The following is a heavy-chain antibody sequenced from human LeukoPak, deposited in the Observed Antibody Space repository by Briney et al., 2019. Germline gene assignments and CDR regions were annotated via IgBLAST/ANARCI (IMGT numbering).Heavy chain of an antibody. V-gene: IGHV3-49*04. Sequence: QPGRSLRLSCTASGFTFGDYAMSWVRQAPGKGLEWVGFIRSKAYGGTTEYAASVKGIFTISRDDSKSIAYLQMNSLKTEDTAVYYCTRVYYDSSGYFDYWGQGTLVTVSS. CDR1: GFTFGDYA. D-gene: IGHD3-22*01. CDR2: IRSKAYGGTT. CDR3: TRVYYDSSGYFDY. J-gene: IGHJ4*02.